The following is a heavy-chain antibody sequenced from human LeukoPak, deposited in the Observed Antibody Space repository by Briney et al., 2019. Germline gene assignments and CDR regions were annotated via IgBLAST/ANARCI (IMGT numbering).Heavy chain of an antibody. Sequence: ASVKVSCKASGYTFTSYGISWVRQAPRQGLEWMGWISAYNGNTNYAQKLQGRVTMTTDTSTSTAYMELRSLRSDDTAVYYCTRVDCGGSCYSWFDPWGQGTLVTVSS. CDR3: TRVDCGGSCYSWFDP. V-gene: IGHV1-18*04. J-gene: IGHJ5*02. CDR1: GYTFTSYG. D-gene: IGHD2-15*01. CDR2: ISAYNGNT.